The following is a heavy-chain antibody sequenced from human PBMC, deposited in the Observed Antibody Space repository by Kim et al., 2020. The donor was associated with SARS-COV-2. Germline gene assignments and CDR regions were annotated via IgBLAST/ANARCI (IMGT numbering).Heavy chain of an antibody. Sequence: GGSLRLSCAASGFTFGDYAMDWVRQAPGKGLEWVSGISWNSGSIGYADSVKGRFTISRDNAKNSLYLQMNSLRAEDTALYYCAKGAAAAPRIFDYWGQGTLVTVSS. CDR3: AKGAAAAPRIFDY. V-gene: IGHV3-9*01. CDR1: GFTFGDYA. J-gene: IGHJ4*02. D-gene: IGHD6-13*01. CDR2: ISWNSGSI.